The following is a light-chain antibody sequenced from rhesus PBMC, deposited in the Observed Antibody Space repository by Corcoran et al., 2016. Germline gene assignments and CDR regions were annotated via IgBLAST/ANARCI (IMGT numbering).Light chain of an antibody. CDR3: QQHDNSPFT. CDR2: GAS. Sequence: DIQMTQSPSSLSASVGDRVTITCRASQGISNWLAWYQQKPGKSPKLLIYGASNLEPGVPSRFSGSGSGTDFTLTISSLQPEDIATYYCQQHDNSPFTFGPGTKLDIK. V-gene: IGKV1-69*01. CDR1: QGISNW. J-gene: IGKJ3*01.